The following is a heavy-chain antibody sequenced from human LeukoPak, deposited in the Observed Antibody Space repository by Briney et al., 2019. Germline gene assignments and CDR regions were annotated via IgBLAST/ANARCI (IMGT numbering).Heavy chain of an antibody. CDR1: RFTFSSYA. CDR3: AKDFDFWSAYYRGDDC. J-gene: IGHJ4*02. Sequence: GGSLRLSCAASRFTFSSYAMSWVRQAPGKGLEWVSAISGTGDSTYYADSVKGRFTISRDNSKNTLYLQMNGLRAEDTAIYHCAKDFDFWSAYYRGDDCWGQGTLVTVSS. D-gene: IGHD3-3*01. V-gene: IGHV3-23*01. CDR2: ISGTGDST.